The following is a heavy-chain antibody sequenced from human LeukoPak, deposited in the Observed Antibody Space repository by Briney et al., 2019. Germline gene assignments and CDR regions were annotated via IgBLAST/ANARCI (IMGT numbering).Heavy chain of an antibody. D-gene: IGHD6-13*01. CDR2: ISYDGSNK. Sequence: GRSLRLSCAASGLTFSSYGMHWVRQGPGKGLEWVAVISYDGSNKYCADSVKGRFTISGDNSKNTLYLQMNSLRAEDTAVYYCAKDRSSSWSFDYWGQGTLVTVSS. V-gene: IGHV3-30*18. CDR3: AKDRSSSWSFDY. CDR1: GLTFSSYG. J-gene: IGHJ4*02.